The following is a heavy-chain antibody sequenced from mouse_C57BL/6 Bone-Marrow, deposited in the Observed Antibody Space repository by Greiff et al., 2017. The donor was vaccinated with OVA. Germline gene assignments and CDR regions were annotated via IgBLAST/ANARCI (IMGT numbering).Heavy chain of an antibody. V-gene: IGHV5-17*01. CDR3: ARVYDGYSFAY. D-gene: IGHD2-3*01. J-gene: IGHJ3*01. Sequence: EVHLVESGGGLVKPGGSLKLSCAASGFTFSDYGMHWVRQAPEKGLEWVAYISSGSSTIYYADTVKGRFTISRDNAKNTLFLQMTSLRSEDTAMYYCARVYDGYSFAYWGQGTLVTVSA. CDR1: GFTFSDYG. CDR2: ISSGSSTI.